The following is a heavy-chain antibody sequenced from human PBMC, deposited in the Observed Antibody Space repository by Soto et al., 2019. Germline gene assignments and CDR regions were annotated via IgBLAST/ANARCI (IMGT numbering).Heavy chain of an antibody. V-gene: IGHV3-30*04. CDR1: GFTFSIYS. Sequence: QVHLVESGGGVVQPGRSLRLSCAASGFTFSIYSMHWVRQAPGKGLEWVAVLSYDVRNKYYADSVKGRFTISRDNSKNTLYLEMNSLRAEDTAGYYCARERVTGYYNVIGYWGQGTLVTVSS. CDR2: LSYDVRNK. J-gene: IGHJ4*02. CDR3: ARERVTGYYNVIGY. D-gene: IGHD3-9*01.